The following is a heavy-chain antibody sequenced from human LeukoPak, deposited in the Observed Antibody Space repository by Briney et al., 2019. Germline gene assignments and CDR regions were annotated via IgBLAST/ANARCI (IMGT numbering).Heavy chain of an antibody. Sequence: GASVKVSCKASGGTFSSYAISWVRQAPGQGLEWMGGIIPIFGTANYAQKFQGRVTITADKSTSTAYMELSSLRSEDTAVYYCAATPTMTTVVTDAFDIWGQGTMVTVSS. CDR3: AATPTMTTVVTDAFDI. J-gene: IGHJ3*02. D-gene: IGHD4-23*01. CDR1: GGTFSSYA. CDR2: IIPIFGTA. V-gene: IGHV1-69*06.